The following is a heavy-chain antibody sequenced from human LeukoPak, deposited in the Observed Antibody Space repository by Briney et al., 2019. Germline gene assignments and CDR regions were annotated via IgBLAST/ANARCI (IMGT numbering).Heavy chain of an antibody. D-gene: IGHD5-12*01. CDR3: ARDPGRGYSGYDWGSYYFDY. V-gene: IGHV3-21*01. Sequence: GGSLRLSCAASGFTFSSYSMNWVRQAPGKGLEWVSSISSSSSYIYYADSVKGRFTISRDNAKNSLYLQMNSLRAEDTAVYYCARDPGRGYSGYDWGSYYFDYWGQGTPVTVSS. CDR2: ISSSSSYI. J-gene: IGHJ4*02. CDR1: GFTFSSYS.